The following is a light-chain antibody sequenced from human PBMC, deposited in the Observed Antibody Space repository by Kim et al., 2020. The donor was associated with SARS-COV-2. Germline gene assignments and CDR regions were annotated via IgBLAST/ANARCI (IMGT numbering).Light chain of an antibody. CDR2: DTN. J-gene: IGLJ3*02. CDR3: LLSYSGARV. CDR1: TVAVTSGHY. V-gene: IGLV7-46*01. Sequence: PGGTVTLPCGSSTVAVTSGHYANWFQQRPGQAPRTLLYDTNNRHSWTPARFSASLLGGKAALTLSGAQPEDEAEYYCLLSYSGARVFGGGTQLTVL.